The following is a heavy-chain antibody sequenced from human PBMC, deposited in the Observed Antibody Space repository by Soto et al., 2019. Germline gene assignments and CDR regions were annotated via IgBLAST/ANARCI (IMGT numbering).Heavy chain of an antibody. CDR3: ARPVAGVAVY. Sequence: ETLSLTCTVSGGSISSSSYYWGWIRQPPGKGLEWIGSIYYSGSTYYNPSLKSRVTISVDTSKNQFSLKLNSVTAADTAVYYCARPVAGVAVYWGQGTLVTVSS. CDR1: GGSISSSSYY. V-gene: IGHV4-39*01. CDR2: IYYSGST. J-gene: IGHJ4*02. D-gene: IGHD2-15*01.